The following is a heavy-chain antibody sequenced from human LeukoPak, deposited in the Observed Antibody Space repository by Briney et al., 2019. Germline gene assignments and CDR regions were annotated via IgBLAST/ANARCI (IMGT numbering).Heavy chain of an antibody. CDR2: IYYSGST. Sequence: SETLSLTCTVSGGSVSSGSYYWSWIRQPPGKGLEWIGYIYYSGSTNYNPSLKSRVTISVDTSKNQFSLKLSSVTAADTAVYYCARDFPPGYYYGMDVWGKGTTVTVSS. CDR1: GGSVSSGSYY. D-gene: IGHD3-10*01. CDR3: ARDFPPGYYYGMDV. J-gene: IGHJ6*04. V-gene: IGHV4-61*01.